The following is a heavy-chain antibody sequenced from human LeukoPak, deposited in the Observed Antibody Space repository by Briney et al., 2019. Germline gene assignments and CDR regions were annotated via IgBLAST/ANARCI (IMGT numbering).Heavy chain of an antibody. CDR3: AREGGGEYYFDY. Sequence: PGRSLRLSCAASGFTFSSYGMHWVRQAPGKGLEWVAVIWYDGSNKYYADSVKGRFTISRDNSKNTLYLQMNSLRAEDTAVYYCAREGGGEYYFDYWGQGTLVTVSS. D-gene: IGHD3-16*01. J-gene: IGHJ4*02. V-gene: IGHV3-33*01. CDR1: GFTFSSYG. CDR2: IWYDGSNK.